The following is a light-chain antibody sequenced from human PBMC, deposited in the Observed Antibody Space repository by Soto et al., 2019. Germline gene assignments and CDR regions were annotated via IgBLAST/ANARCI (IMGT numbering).Light chain of an antibody. V-gene: IGLV2-14*01. Sequence: QSALTQPASVSGSPGQSITISCTGTSSDVGGYNYVSWYQQHPGKALKLMIYDVSNRPSGVSNRFSGSKSGNTASLTISGLQAEDEADYYCSSYTSSSTFFGTGTKVTVL. CDR1: SSDVGGYNY. J-gene: IGLJ1*01. CDR3: SSYTSSSTF. CDR2: DVS.